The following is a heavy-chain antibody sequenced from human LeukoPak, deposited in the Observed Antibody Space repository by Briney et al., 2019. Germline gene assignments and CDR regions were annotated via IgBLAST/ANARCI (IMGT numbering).Heavy chain of an antibody. CDR3: ARINYGSGTYSDY. CDR2: IKQDGSEK. D-gene: IGHD3-10*01. J-gene: IGHJ4*02. CDR1: GFPFISYW. V-gene: IGHV3-7*01. Sequence: PGGSLRLSCAASGFPFISYWMSWVRQAPGKGLEWVANIKQDGSEKYYVDSVKGRFTISRDNAKNSLYLQMNSLRAEDTAVYYCARINYGSGTYSDYWGQGTLVTVSS.